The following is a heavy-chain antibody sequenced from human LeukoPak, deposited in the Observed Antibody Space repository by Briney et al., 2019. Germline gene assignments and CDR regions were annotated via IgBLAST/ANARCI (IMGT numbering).Heavy chain of an antibody. CDR3: ARGYSSGWY. Sequence: GRSLRLSCAASGFTFSSYAMHWVRQAPGKGLEWVAVISYDGSNKYYADSVKGRFTISRDNSKNTLYLQMNSLRDEDTAVYYCARGYSSGWYWGQGTLVTVSS. D-gene: IGHD6-19*01. J-gene: IGHJ4*02. V-gene: IGHV3-30-3*01. CDR1: GFTFSSYA. CDR2: ISYDGSNK.